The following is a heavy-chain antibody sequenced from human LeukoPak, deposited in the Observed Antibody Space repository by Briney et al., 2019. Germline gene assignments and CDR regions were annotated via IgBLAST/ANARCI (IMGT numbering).Heavy chain of an antibody. D-gene: IGHD3-3*01. J-gene: IGHJ4*02. CDR2: ISAHNDNT. CDR1: HYTFTSYG. CDR3: ARDNDFWSGYHFDY. V-gene: IGHV1-18*01. Sequence: ASVKVSCKASHYTFTSYGISWVRQAPGQGLEWMGWISAHNDNTNYAQKFQGRVTMTTDTSTSTAYMELRSLRSDDTAVYYCARDNDFWSGYHFDYWGQGTLVTVSS.